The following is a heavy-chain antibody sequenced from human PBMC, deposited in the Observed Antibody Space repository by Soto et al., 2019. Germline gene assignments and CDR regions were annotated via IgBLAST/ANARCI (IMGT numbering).Heavy chain of an antibody. V-gene: IGHV1-3*01. J-gene: IGHJ6*02. CDR2: INAGNGNT. Sequence: ASVKVSCKASGYTFTSYAMHWVRQAPGQRLEWMGWINAGNGNTKYSQKFQGRVTITRDTSASTAYMELSSLRSEYTAVYYCARDPSYYGMDVWGQGTTVTVSS. CDR3: ARDPSYYGMDV. CDR1: GYTFTSYA.